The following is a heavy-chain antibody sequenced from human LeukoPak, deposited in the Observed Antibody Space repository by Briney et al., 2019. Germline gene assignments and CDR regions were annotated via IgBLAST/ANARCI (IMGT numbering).Heavy chain of an antibody. CDR2: IYYSGST. D-gene: IGHD3-22*01. Sequence: SETLSLTCTVSGGSISSYYWSWIRQPPGKGLEWIGYIYYSGSTNYNPSLKSRVTISVDTSKNQFSLKLSSVTAADTAVYYCARLYDSSGYYHIDYWGQGTLVTVSS. CDR1: GGSISSYY. CDR3: ARLYDSSGYYHIDY. V-gene: IGHV4-59*08. J-gene: IGHJ4*02.